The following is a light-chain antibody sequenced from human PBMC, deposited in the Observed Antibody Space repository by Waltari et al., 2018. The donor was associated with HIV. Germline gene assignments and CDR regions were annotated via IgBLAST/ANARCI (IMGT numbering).Light chain of an antibody. CDR3: ATWDDTLDGPV. J-gene: IGLJ3*02. CDR1: TSNTGSTS. Sequence: QSVLTQSPSASGTPGPRVTISCSGGTSNTGSTSVSWYQQVPGTAPQLFLFSNSLRPSGVPDRFSGSKSGTSASLAISGLQSEDEADYYCATWDDTLDGPVFGGGTRLTVL. CDR2: SNS. V-gene: IGLV1-44*01.